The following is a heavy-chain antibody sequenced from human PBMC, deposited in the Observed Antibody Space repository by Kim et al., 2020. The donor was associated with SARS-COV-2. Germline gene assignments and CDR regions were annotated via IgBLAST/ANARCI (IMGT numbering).Heavy chain of an antibody. CDR3: AKRERGYSGSGYMDV. CDR2: ISDSGSST. D-gene: IGHD3-10*01. CDR1: GFTFSNYC. V-gene: IGHV3-23*01. J-gene: IGHJ6*02. Sequence: GGSLRLSCAASGFTFSNYCMNWVRQAPGKGLEWVSAISDSGSSTYDADSVKGRFTISRDNSKNTLYLQMNSLRAEDTAVYYCAKRERGYSGSGYMDVWGQEPAVPVSS.